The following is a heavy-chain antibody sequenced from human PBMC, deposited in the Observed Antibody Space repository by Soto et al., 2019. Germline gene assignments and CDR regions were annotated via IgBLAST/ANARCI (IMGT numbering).Heavy chain of an antibody. Sequence: EVQLVQSGAEVKKPGESLKISCQGSGYTFVNYWINWVRQTPGRGLEWMGRIDLMDPYTNFNPSFQGHVSISVDKSISTVYLQWNSLKASDTGIDYCARSCRSEYNYGSEHVDFWGPGTLVTVSA. CDR2: IDLMDPYT. V-gene: IGHV5-10-1*03. CDR1: GYTFVNYW. D-gene: IGHD3-10*01. J-gene: IGHJ4*02. CDR3: ARSCRSEYNYGSEHVDF.